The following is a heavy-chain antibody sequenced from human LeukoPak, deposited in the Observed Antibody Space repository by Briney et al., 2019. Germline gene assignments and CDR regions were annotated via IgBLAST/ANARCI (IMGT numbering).Heavy chain of an antibody. CDR1: GGTFSSYA. CDR2: IIPILGIA. Sequence: ASVKVSCKASGGTFSSYAINWVRQAPGQGLEWMGRIIPILGIANYAQKFQGRVTITADKSTSTAYMELSSLRSEDTAVYYCARDYYYDSSGYLEDYWGQGTLVTVSS. V-gene: IGHV1-69*04. D-gene: IGHD3-22*01. J-gene: IGHJ4*02. CDR3: ARDYYYDSSGYLEDY.